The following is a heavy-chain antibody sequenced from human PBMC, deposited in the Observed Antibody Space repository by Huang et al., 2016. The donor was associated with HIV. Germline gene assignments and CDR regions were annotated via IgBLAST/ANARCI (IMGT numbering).Heavy chain of an antibody. Sequence: QVQLEQSGAEVKKPGASVKVSCKASGYTFTNHYLHWVRQAPGQGLELMGIINPSGGSTNYAQKFQGRVIMARDTSTSSVYMELSSLRSEDTAVYYCSRATMGTTTDYFDYWGQGTLVTVSS. CDR1: GYTFTNHY. CDR2: INPSGGST. J-gene: IGHJ4*02. CDR3: SRATMGTTTDYFDY. D-gene: IGHD1-26*01. V-gene: IGHV1-46*01.